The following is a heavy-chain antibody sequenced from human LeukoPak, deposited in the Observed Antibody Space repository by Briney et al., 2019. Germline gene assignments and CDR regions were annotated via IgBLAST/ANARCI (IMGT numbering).Heavy chain of an antibody. CDR3: AAILHYYDSSGYYGGAFDI. V-gene: IGHV1-58*01. D-gene: IGHD3-22*01. Sequence: SVKVSCKASGFTFTSSAVQWVRQARGQRLEWIGWIVVGSGNTNYAQKFQERVTITRDMSTSTAYMELSSLRSEDTAVYYCAAILHYYDSSGYYGGAFDIWGQGTMATVSS. J-gene: IGHJ3*02. CDR1: GFTFTSSA. CDR2: IVVGSGNT.